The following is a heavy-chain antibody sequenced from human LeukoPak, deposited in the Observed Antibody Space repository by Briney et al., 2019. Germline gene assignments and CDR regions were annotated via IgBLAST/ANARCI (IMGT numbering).Heavy chain of an antibody. J-gene: IGHJ5*02. D-gene: IGHD1-14*01. Sequence: GGSLRLSCAASGFTFSSYEMNWVRQAPGKGLEWVAFIRYDGSNKYYADSVKGRFTISRDNSKNTLYLQMNSLRAEDTAVYYCAKDPGRALGENWFDPWGQGTLVTVSS. CDR1: GFTFSSYE. CDR3: AKDPGRALGENWFDP. CDR2: IRYDGSNK. V-gene: IGHV3-30*02.